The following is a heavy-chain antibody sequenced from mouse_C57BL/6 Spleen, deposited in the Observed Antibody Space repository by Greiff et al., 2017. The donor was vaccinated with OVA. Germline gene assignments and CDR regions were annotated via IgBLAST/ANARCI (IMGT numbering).Heavy chain of an antibody. J-gene: IGHJ2*01. Sequence: EVKLVESGGGLVKPGGSLKLSCAASGFTFSSYPLSWVRQTPETRLEWVATISGGGGNTYYPDSVKGRFTISRDNAKNTLYLQMSILRSEDTALYYCARYSNPFDYWGQGTTLTVSS. V-gene: IGHV5-9*01. CDR2: ISGGGGNT. CDR1: GFTFSSYP. CDR3: ARYSNPFDY. D-gene: IGHD2-5*01.